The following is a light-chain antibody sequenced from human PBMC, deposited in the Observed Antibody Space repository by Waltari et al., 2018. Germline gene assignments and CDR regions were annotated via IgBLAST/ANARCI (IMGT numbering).Light chain of an antibody. Sequence: EVVMTQSPLSLPVTLGQPASISCRSSQSLDHSDGNTYLNWFHQRPGQSPRRLLYQVSSRDSGVPDRFSGSGSGTEFTLKISSVEAEDVGVYYCMQGSHWPPWTFGQGTRVEIK. V-gene: IGKV2-30*02. CDR3: MQGSHWPPWT. J-gene: IGKJ1*01. CDR2: QVS. CDR1: QSLDHSDGNTY.